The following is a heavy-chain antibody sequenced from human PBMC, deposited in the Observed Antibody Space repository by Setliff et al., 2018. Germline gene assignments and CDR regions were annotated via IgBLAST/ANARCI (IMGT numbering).Heavy chain of an antibody. CDR2: IYASWST. V-gene: IGHV4-61*10. Sequence: SETLSLTCTVSGGSVNSGYDNWNWLRQPAGKGPEWIGHIYASWSTNYNPSLKSRVTMSVDVSKSQFSLRLSSVTAADTAVYYCARKVEQWLTPHFDYWGQGALVTVSS. D-gene: IGHD6-19*01. J-gene: IGHJ4*02. CDR1: GGSVNSGYDN. CDR3: ARKVEQWLTPHFDY.